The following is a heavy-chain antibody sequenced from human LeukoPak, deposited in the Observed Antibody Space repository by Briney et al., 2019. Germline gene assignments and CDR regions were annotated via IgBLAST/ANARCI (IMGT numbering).Heavy chain of an antibody. V-gene: IGHV3-53*01. CDR2: IYSDGTT. Sequence: GGSLRLSCAASGFTVFSNYMSWVRQPPGKGLEWVSVIYSDGTTYYADSVQGRFTISRDNSKNTVYLQMKSLRAEDPAVYFCARERSYYYYYMDVWGKGTTVTVSS. J-gene: IGHJ6*03. CDR1: GFTVFSNY. CDR3: ARERSYYYYYMDV. D-gene: IGHD3-10*01.